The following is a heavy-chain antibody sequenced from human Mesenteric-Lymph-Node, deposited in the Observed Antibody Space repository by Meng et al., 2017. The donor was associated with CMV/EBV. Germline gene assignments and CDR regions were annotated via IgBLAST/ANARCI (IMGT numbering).Heavy chain of an antibody. V-gene: IGHV4-39*01. CDR3: ARKPRYCSSTSCYYFDY. CDR2: IYYSGST. Sequence: SETLSLTCTVSGDSISSSTYYWGWIRQPPGKGLEWIGSIYYSGSTYYNPSLKSRVTISVDTSKNQFSLKLSSVTAADTAVYYCARKPRYCSSTSCYYFDYWGQGTLVTVSS. CDR1: GDSISSSTYY. D-gene: IGHD2-2*01. J-gene: IGHJ4*02.